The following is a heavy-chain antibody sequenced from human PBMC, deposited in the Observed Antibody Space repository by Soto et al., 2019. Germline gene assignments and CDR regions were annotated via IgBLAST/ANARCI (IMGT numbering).Heavy chain of an antibody. CDR2: ISGSGGST. CDR1: GFTFSSYA. J-gene: IGHJ4*02. Sequence: PGGSLRLSCAASGFTFSSYAMSWVRQAPGKGLEWVSAISGSGGSTYYADSVKGRFTISRDNSKNTLYLQMNSLRAEDTAVYYCAKSKTLPTSGYSYGYFDYWGQGTLVTVSS. D-gene: IGHD5-18*01. CDR3: AKSKTLPTSGYSYGYFDY. V-gene: IGHV3-23*01.